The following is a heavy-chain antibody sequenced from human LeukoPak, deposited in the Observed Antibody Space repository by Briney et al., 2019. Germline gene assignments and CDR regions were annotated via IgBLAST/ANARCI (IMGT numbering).Heavy chain of an antibody. J-gene: IGHJ6*03. CDR2: IYSSGST. CDR3: VTSYYYYYFYMDV. V-gene: IGHV4-61*02. CDR1: GGSINSGRHY. Sequence: SETLSLTCTVSGGSINSGRHYWSWIRRPAGKGLEWIGRIYSSGSTNYNPSLKSRVTMSVDTSKNQFSLKLSSVTAADTAVYYCVTSYYYYYFYMDVWGRGTTVTVSS.